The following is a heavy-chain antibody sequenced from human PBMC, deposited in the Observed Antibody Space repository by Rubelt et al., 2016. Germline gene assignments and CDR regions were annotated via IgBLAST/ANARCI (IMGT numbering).Heavy chain of an antibody. CDR3: ARSPRYDFEDNWFDP. CDR1: GYTFTSSY. V-gene: IGHV1-46*01. J-gene: IGHJ5*02. Sequence: QVQLVQSGAEVKKPGASVKVSCKASGYTFTSSYMHWVRQAPGQGLEWMGIINPSGGSTSYAQKCQGRVTMTRDTSTSTVYMELSSLRSEDTAVYYCARSPRYDFEDNWFDPWGQGTLVTVSS. D-gene: IGHD3-3*01. CDR2: INPSGGST.